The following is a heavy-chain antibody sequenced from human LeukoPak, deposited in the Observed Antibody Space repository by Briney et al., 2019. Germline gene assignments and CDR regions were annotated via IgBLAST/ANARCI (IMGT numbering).Heavy chain of an antibody. Sequence: ASVKVCCKASGYSLTSFDINWVRQGSGQGLEWMGWMNPKRGNTGYAPTFQGRVTITRDTSIDTAFMDLSSLRPDDTAVYYCARGGSSSSYYNNYGMDVWGQGTTITVSS. CDR2: MNPKRGNT. CDR1: GYSLTSFD. V-gene: IGHV1-8*01. CDR3: ARGGSSSSYYNNYGMDV. J-gene: IGHJ6*02. D-gene: IGHD6-13*01.